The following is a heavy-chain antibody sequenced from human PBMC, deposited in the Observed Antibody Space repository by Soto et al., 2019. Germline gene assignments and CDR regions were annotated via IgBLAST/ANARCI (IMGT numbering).Heavy chain of an antibody. CDR1: GGTFSSYT. V-gene: IGHV1-69*02. CDR3: ARAGSYYDSSGYYLGAFDI. CDR2: IIPILGIA. J-gene: IGHJ3*02. D-gene: IGHD3-22*01. Sequence: SVKVSCKASGGTFSSYTISWVRQAPGQGLEWMGRIIPILGIANYAQKFQGRITITADKSTSTAYMELSSLRSEDTAVYYCARAGSYYDSSGYYLGAFDIWGQGTMVTVSS.